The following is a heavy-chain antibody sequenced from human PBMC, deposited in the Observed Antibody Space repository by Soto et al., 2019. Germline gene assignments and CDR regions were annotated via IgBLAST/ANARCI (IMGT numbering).Heavy chain of an antibody. D-gene: IGHD3-22*01. V-gene: IGHV1-69*01. J-gene: IGHJ4*02. CDR1: GGTFSSYA. CDR2: IIPIFGTA. Sequence: QVQLVQSGAEVKKPGSSVNVSCKASGGTFSSYAISWVRQAPGQGLEWMGGIIPIFGTANYAQKFQGRVTITADESTSTAYMELSSLRSEDTAVYYCARGDLTYYYDSSGYYSFDYWGQGTLVTVSS. CDR3: ARGDLTYYYDSSGYYSFDY.